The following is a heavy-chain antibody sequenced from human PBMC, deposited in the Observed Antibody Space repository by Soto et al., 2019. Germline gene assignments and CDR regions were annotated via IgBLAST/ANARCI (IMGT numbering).Heavy chain of an antibody. Sequence: AGGSLRLSCAASGFTFSSYAMSWVRQAPGKGLEWVSAISGSGGSTYYADSVKGRFTISRDNSKNTLYLQMNSLRAEDTAVYYCAKASPSSYDGSGSQFDYWGQGTLVTVSS. CDR3: AKASPSSYDGSGSQFDY. V-gene: IGHV3-23*01. CDR1: GFTFSSYA. J-gene: IGHJ4*02. D-gene: IGHD3-10*01. CDR2: ISGSGGST.